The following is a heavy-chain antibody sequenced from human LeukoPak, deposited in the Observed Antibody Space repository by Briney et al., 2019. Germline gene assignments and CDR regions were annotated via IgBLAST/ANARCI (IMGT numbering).Heavy chain of an antibody. CDR1: GCTFTSYY. Sequence: ASVRVSCKASGCTFTSYYMHWVRQAPGQGLEWMGIINPSDGGTSYAQKFQGRVTMTRDTSTSTVYMELSSLRSEDTAVYHCAREPPASGYFDYWGQGSLATVSS. J-gene: IGHJ4*02. CDR2: INPSDGGT. V-gene: IGHV1-46*01. CDR3: AREPPASGYFDY.